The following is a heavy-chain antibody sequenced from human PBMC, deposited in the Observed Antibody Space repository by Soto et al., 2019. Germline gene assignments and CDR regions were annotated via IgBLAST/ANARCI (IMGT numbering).Heavy chain of an antibody. CDR2: IYYSAST. V-gene: IGHV4-39*01. CDR1: GGSISSSSYY. D-gene: IGHD1-26*01. J-gene: IGHJ4*02. CDR3: AAVGRGIVDY. Sequence: QLQLQESGPGLVKPSETRSLTCTVSGGSISSSSYYWGWIRQPPGKGLEWIGSIYYSASTYYNPSLKSRVTISVDTSKNQFSLKLSSVTAADTAVYYCAAVGRGIVDYWGQGTLVTVSS.